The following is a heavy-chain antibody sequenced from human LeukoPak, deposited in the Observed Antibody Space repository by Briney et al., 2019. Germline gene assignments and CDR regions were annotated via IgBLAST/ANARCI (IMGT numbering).Heavy chain of an antibody. Sequence: PGGSLRLSCAASGFTFSSYSMNWVRQAPGKGLEWVSYISSSSSTIYYADSVKGRFTISRDNAKNSLYLQMNSLRAEDTAMYYCARGDFWSGYKFDYWGQGTLVTVSS. CDR2: ISSSSSTI. CDR3: ARGDFWSGYKFDY. J-gene: IGHJ4*02. CDR1: GFTFSSYS. D-gene: IGHD3-3*01. V-gene: IGHV3-48*01.